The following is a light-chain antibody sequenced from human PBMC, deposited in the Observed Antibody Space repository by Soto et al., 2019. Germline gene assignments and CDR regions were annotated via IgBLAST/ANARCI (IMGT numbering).Light chain of an antibody. CDR2: EVS. J-gene: IGLJ3*02. Sequence: QSALTQPASVSGSPGQSITISCTGTSSDVGGYNYVSWYQQHPGKAPKLMIYEVSNRPSGVSNRFSGSKSDNTASLTISGLQAEDEADDYCSSYTSSSTWVFGGGTKLTVL. V-gene: IGLV2-14*01. CDR3: SSYTSSSTWV. CDR1: SSDVGGYNY.